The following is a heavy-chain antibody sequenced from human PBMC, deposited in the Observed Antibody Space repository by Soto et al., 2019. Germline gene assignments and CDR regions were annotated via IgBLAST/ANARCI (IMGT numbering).Heavy chain of an antibody. CDR3: ARDKRRGVAVAATVIDY. CDR2: INVYNGNT. J-gene: IGHJ4*02. CDR1: GYTFTSNS. V-gene: IGHV1-18*04. D-gene: IGHD6-19*01. Sequence: ASVKVSCKASGYTFTSNSIGWVRQAPGQGLEWMGWINVYNGNTKYAQQLQGRFTISRDNSKNTLYLQMNSLRAEDTAMYYCARDKRRGVAVAATVIDYWGQGTLVTVSS.